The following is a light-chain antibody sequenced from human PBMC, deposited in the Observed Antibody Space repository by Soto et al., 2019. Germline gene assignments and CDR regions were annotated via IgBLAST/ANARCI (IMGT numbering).Light chain of an antibody. Sequence: DIQMTQSPSSLSASVGDRVTITCRASQGIGNDLGWYQQRPGKAPNRLIYAASTLQSGVPSRFSGSGSGTEFTLTISSLQPEDFTTYYCLQHNSYPRTFGQGTKVDIK. V-gene: IGKV1-17*01. CDR1: QGIGND. CDR3: LQHNSYPRT. J-gene: IGKJ1*01. CDR2: AAS.